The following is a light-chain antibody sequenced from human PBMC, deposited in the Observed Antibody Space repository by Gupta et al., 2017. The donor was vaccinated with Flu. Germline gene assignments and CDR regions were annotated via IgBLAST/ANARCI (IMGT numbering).Light chain of an antibody. CDR3: QVGDRTSEFV. CDR1: NIGSKA. V-gene: IGLV3-21*02. J-gene: IGLJ1*01. Sequence: SYVLTRSPSVSVAPGQTATITCGRNNIGSKAVHWLMQRPGQAPVLVVYDDGDRPSGIPERFSGSNSATTATLTXSXVEAGEXADYYCQVGDRTSEFVFGTGTKLTVL. CDR2: DDG.